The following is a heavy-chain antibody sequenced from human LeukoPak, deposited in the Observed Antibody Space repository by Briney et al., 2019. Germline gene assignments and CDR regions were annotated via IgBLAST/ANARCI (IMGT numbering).Heavy chain of an antibody. Sequence: GGSLRLSCAASGFTFSRYGMDWVRQAPGKGLEWVSAISGSGGSTYYADSVKGRFTISRDNSKNTLYLQMNSLRAEDAAVYYCAKDGPYSSGWYFWGQGTLVTVSS. D-gene: IGHD6-19*01. CDR3: AKDGPYSSGWYF. CDR2: ISGSGGST. J-gene: IGHJ4*02. V-gene: IGHV3-23*01. CDR1: GFTFSRYG.